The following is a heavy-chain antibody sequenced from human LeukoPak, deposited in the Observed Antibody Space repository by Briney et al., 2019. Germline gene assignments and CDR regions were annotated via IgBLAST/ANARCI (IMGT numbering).Heavy chain of an antibody. CDR2: ISWNSGSI. CDR1: GFTFDDYA. V-gene: IGHV3-9*01. CDR3: AKDISPTEHYYDSSGYFDY. Sequence: GGSLRLSCAASGFTFDDYAMHWVRQAPGKGLEWVSGISWNSGSIGYADSVKGRFTISRDNAKNSLYLQMNSLRAEDTALYYCAKDISPTEHYYDSSGYFDYWGQGTLVTVSS. J-gene: IGHJ4*02. D-gene: IGHD3-22*01.